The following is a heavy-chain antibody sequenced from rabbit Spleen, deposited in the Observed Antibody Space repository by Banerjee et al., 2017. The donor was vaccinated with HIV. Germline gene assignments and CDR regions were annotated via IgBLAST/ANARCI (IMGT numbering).Heavy chain of an antibody. J-gene: IGHJ4*01. D-gene: IGHD6-1*01. CDR2: IYAGSSGNT. CDR3: ARCVFGDAYSGYNL. V-gene: IGHV1S45*01. Sequence: QEQLEESGGDLVKPEGSLTLTCTASGFSFSSSYYICWVRQAPGKGLECIACIYAGSSGNTYYASWATGRFTITRSTSLNTVTLQLNSLTAADTATYFCARCVFGDAYSGYNLWGQGTLVTVS. CDR1: GFSFSSSYY.